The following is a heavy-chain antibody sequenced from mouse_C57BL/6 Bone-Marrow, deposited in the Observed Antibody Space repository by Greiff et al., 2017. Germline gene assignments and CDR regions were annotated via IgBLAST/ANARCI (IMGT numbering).Heavy chain of an antibody. CDR1: GFSLTSYG. Sequence: QVQLKESGPGLVAPSQCLSITCTVSGFSLTSYGVDWVRQSPGKGLEWLGVIWGVGSTNYNSALKSKLSISKDNSKSQVFLKMNSLKTDDTAMYYCASSRAYCAIDVGGQGTAVTVSS. CDR3: ASSRAYCAIDV. J-gene: IGHJ4*01. CDR2: IWGVGST. V-gene: IGHV2-6*01.